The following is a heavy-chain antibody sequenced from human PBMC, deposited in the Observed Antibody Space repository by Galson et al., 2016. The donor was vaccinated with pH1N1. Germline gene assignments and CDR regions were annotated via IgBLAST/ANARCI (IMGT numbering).Heavy chain of an antibody. Sequence: SLRLSCVASGFTFSNHAMHWVRQAPGKGLEYVAGISSYGGSPQYANSVKDRFIISRVNTKNTLYLQMGSLRVEDMAVYYCARSLNYDSWSGYSDYSMDVWGQGTTVTVSS. J-gene: IGHJ6*02. V-gene: IGHV3-64*01. CDR2: ISSYGGSP. D-gene: IGHD3-3*01. CDR1: GFTFSNHA. CDR3: ARSLNYDSWSGYSDYSMDV.